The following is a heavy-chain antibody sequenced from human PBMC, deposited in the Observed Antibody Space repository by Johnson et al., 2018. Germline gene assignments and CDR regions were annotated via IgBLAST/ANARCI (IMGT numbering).Heavy chain of an antibody. Sequence: VQLVESGGVVVQXGGSLRLSRAASGFTFHDYAMHWVRQAPGKGLEWVSLISRDGGSTYYADSVKGRFTISRDNSKNSLYLQMNSLRPDDTALYYCARTFCGNDCYSSFGYFDYWGQGTLVTVSS. CDR3: ARTFCGNDCYSSFGYFDY. D-gene: IGHD2-21*02. CDR2: ISRDGGST. CDR1: GFTFHDYA. J-gene: IGHJ4*02. V-gene: IGHV3-43D*03.